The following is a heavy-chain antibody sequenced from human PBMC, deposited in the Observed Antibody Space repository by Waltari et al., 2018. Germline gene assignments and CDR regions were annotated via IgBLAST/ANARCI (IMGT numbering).Heavy chain of an antibody. V-gene: IGHV3-48*04. Sequence: EVQLVESGGGLVQPGGSRRRSCAASGFTFSSYRMHWVRQAPGKGLEWVSYISSSSSTIYYADSVKGRFTISRDNAKNSLYLQMNSLRAEDTAVYYCARDQPAGGFDPWGQGTLVTVSS. CDR2: ISSSSSTI. CDR1: GFTFSSYR. J-gene: IGHJ5*02. CDR3: ARDQPAGGFDP. D-gene: IGHD7-27*01.